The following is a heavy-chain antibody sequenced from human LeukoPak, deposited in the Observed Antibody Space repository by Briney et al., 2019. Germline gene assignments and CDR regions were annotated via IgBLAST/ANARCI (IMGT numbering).Heavy chain of an antibody. Sequence: GGSLRLSCAVSGFTFSNYAVNWVRQAPEKGLEWVSTIHGGGDVTYYADSVKGRFTISRDNSRNTLYLQMNSLRAEDTAVYYCAKALSSSFYYFDLGGRGTLVTVSS. CDR1: GFTFSNYA. V-gene: IGHV3-23*01. J-gene: IGHJ2*01. D-gene: IGHD3-16*02. CDR3: AKALSSSFYYFDL. CDR2: IHGGGDVT.